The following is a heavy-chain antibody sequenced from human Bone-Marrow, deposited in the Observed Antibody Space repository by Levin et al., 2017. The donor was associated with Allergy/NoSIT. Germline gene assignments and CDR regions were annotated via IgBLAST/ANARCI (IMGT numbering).Heavy chain of an antibody. D-gene: IGHD3-10*01. J-gene: IGHJ6*03. Sequence: PGGSLRLSCAASGFTFSNAWMSWVRQAPGKGLEWVGRIKSKTDGGTTDYAAPVKGRFTISRDDSKNTLYLQMNSLKTEDTAVYYCTTEVWRFRELLPLNDYMDVWGKGTTVTVSS. V-gene: IGHV3-15*01. CDR3: TTEVWRFRELLPLNDYMDV. CDR1: GFTFSNAW. CDR2: IKSKTDGGTT.